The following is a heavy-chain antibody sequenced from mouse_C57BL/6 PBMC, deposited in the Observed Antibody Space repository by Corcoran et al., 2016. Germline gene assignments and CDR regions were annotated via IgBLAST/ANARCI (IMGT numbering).Heavy chain of an antibody. CDR2: INPNNGGT. CDR3: ASSILSYYYAMDY. V-gene: IGHV1-18*01. CDR1: GYTFTEYN. J-gene: IGHJ4*01. Sequence: EVQLQQSGPELVKPGASVKIPCKASGYTFTEYNMDWVKQSNGKSLEWIGDINPNNGGTIYNQKFKGKATLTVDKSSSTAYMELRSLTSEDTAVYSCASSILSYYYAMDYWGQGTSVTVSS.